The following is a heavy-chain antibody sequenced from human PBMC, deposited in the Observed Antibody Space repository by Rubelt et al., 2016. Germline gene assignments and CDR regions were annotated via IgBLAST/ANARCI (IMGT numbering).Heavy chain of an antibody. Sequence: QVQLVQSGAEVKKPGASVKVSCKASGYTFTSYGISWVRQAPGQGLEWMGWISAYNGNTNYAQKLPGRVTRTTDTSTSTAYMGLRSLRSDDTAVYYCARDRIRIAARQGWYFDLWGRGTLVTVSS. J-gene: IGHJ2*01. CDR3: ARDRIRIAARQGWYFDL. CDR2: ISAYNGNT. CDR1: GYTFTSYG. V-gene: IGHV1-18*01. D-gene: IGHD6-6*01.